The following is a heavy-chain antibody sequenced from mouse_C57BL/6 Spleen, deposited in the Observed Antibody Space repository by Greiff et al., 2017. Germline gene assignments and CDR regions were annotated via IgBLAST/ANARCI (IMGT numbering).Heavy chain of an antibody. CDR1: GFNIKNTY. D-gene: IGHD2-3*01. Sequence: VQLKQSVAELVRPGASVKLSCTASGFNIKNTYMHWVKQRPEQGLEWIGRIDPANGNTKYASKFQGKATITADTSSNTAYLQLRSLTSADSAIYYCALYDGYSWYFDVWGTGTTVTVSS. CDR3: ALYDGYSWYFDV. CDR2: IDPANGNT. V-gene: IGHV14-3*01. J-gene: IGHJ1*03.